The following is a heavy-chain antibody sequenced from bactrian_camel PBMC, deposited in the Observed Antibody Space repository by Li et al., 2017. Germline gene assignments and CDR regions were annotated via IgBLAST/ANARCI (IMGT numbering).Heavy chain of an antibody. V-gene: IGHV3S42*01. CDR2: NSGGSGNI. D-gene: IGHD6*01. J-gene: IGHJ4*01. CDR1: GYTYI. Sequence: VQLVESGGGSVQAGGSLRLSCVASGYTYIMGWFRQAPGKEREGVAANSGGSGNIRYADSVKGRFTISQDNVKYTLVLQMDSLKSEDTAAYYCAADGMRCPSVYSAGQGTQVTVS.